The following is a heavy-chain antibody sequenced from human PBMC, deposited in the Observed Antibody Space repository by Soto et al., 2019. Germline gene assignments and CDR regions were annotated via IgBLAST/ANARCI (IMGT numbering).Heavy chain of an antibody. Sequence: PSETLSLTCTVSGGSISSSSYYWGWIRQPPGKGLEWIGSIYYSGSTYYNPSLKSRVTISVDTSKNQFSLKLSSVIAADTAVYYCARDQPPMTRASPQWFPNYWGQGTMVTVSS. CDR2: IYYSGST. J-gene: IGHJ4*02. V-gene: IGHV4-39*02. CDR3: ARDQPPMTRASPQWFPNY. CDR1: GGSISSSSYY. D-gene: IGHD3-10*01.